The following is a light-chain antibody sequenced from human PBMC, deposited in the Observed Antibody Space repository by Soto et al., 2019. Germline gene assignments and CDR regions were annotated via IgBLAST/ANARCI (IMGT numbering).Light chain of an antibody. CDR2: DVS. CDR3: QQRRTWPLT. V-gene: IGKV3-11*01. Sequence: ELVLTQSPSTLSLSPGDRATLSCTASQSVTGYFAWYQQKPGQAQRLLIYDVSNRAPGIPARFTGSGSGTDFTLTISSLEPQDFAVYYCQQRRTWPLTFGGGTKVEVK. J-gene: IGKJ4*01. CDR1: QSVTGY.